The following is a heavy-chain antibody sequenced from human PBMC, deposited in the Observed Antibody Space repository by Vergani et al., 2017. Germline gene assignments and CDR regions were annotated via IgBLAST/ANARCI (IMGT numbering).Heavy chain of an antibody. D-gene: IGHD2-21*01. V-gene: IGHV4-30-2*01. J-gene: IGHJ4*01. CDR2: IFQRGST. Sequence: QLQLQESGSGLVKPSQTLSLNFAASGGSISRVSFSWGWLRQPPGRGLQGSGNIFQRGSTEYNASLKSRVNISLDKYKHDFSLSLSPVTAADTAGYDCVRRNNVVLETDYF. CDR3: VRRNNVVLETDYF. CDR1: GGSISRVSFS.